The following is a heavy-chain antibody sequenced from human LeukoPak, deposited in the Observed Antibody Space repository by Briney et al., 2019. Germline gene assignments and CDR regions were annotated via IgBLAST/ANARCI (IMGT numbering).Heavy chain of an antibody. CDR3: ARVDYGSGDFDY. D-gene: IGHD3-10*01. V-gene: IGHV4-30-2*01. CDR2: IYHSGST. J-gene: IGHJ4*02. Sequence: PSETLSLTCTVSGGSISSGGYYWSWIRQPPGKGLVWIGYIYHSGSTYYNPPLKSRVTISVDRSKNQFSLKLSSVTAADTAVYYCARVDYGSGDFDYWGQGTLVTVSS. CDR1: GGSISSGGYY.